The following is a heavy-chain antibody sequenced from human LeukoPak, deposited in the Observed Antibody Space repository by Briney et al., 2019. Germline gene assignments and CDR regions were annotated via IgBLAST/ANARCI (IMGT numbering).Heavy chain of an antibody. D-gene: IGHD2-8*01. CDR3: ARCHIVLCNYSGMDV. V-gene: IGHV1-46*01. J-gene: IGHJ6*02. Sequence: GALKVSCKASGYTFTSYYMHWVRQAPGQGLEWMGIINSMGGSTSYAQKFQGRVTMTRDTSTSTVYIELSSLRSEDTAVYYCARCHIVLCNYSGMDVWGQGTTVTVS. CDR2: INSMGGST. CDR1: GYTFTSYY.